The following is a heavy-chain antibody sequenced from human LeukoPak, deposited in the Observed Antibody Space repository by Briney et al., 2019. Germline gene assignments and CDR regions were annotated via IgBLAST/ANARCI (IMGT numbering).Heavy chain of an antibody. V-gene: IGHV7-4-1*02. Sequence: ASVKVSCKASGYTFTGYYMHWARQAPGQGLEWMGWINTNTGNPTYAQGFTGRFVFSLDTSVSTAYLQISSLKAEDTAVYYCARVATVTTYAFDIWGQGTMVTVSS. CDR1: GYTFTGYY. CDR2: INTNTGNP. CDR3: ARVATVTTYAFDI. D-gene: IGHD4-17*01. J-gene: IGHJ3*02.